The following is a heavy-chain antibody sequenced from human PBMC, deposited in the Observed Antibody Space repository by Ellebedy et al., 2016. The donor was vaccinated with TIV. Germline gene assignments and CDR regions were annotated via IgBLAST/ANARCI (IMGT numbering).Heavy chain of an antibody. Sequence: GESLKISCGAYGFTFSRFWMAWLRQTPGKGLEWVAHIKYDEIEKYHMDSVKGRFTISRDNARNSLYLQMNSLRVDETAIYYCARDTVEVPSGDAFDIWGQGTMVTVSS. CDR1: GFTFSRFW. D-gene: IGHD2-2*01. CDR2: IKYDEIEK. V-gene: IGHV3-7*04. J-gene: IGHJ3*02. CDR3: ARDTVEVPSGDAFDI.